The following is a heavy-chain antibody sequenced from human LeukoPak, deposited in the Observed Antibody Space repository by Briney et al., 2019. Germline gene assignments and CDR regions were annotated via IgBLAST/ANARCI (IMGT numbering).Heavy chain of an antibody. V-gene: IGHV5-51*01. CDR2: IYPGDSDT. Sequence: AESMKISCKGSGYSFTSYWIGWVRQMPGKGLEWMGIIYPGDSDTRYRPSFQGQVTISADKSISTAYLQWSSLKASDTAMYYCARHIVATTYFDYWGQGTLVTVSS. CDR1: GYSFTSYW. J-gene: IGHJ4*02. D-gene: IGHD5-12*01. CDR3: ARHIVATTYFDY.